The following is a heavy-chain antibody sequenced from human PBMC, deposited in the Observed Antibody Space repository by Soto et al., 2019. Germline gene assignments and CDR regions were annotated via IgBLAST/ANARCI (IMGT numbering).Heavy chain of an antibody. V-gene: IGHV3-23*01. Sequence: VCLALACAASGLIFTNYSMTAVRQAPGKGLEWVSGIRGSGSPTYYADSVKDRFTISRDNSKNILYLQMNSLRAEDTAVYYCAQDRSSDWPYYFDPWGQGTLVTVSS. D-gene: IGHD6-19*01. J-gene: IGHJ4*02. CDR1: GLIFTNYS. CDR2: IRGSGSPT. CDR3: AQDRSSDWPYYFDP.